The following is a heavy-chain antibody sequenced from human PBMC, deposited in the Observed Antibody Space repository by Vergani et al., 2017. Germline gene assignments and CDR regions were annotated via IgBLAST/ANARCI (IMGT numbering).Heavy chain of an antibody. CDR2: ISSSSSYI. Sequence: EVQLVESGGGLVKPGGSLRLSCAASGFTFSSYSMNWVRQAPGKGLEWVSSISSSSSYIYYADSVKGRFTISGENAKNSLYLQMNSLRAEDTAVYYCARNYDSSGYFQLPTFDYWGQGTLVTVSS. CDR3: ARNYDSSGYFQLPTFDY. D-gene: IGHD3-22*01. V-gene: IGHV3-21*01. J-gene: IGHJ4*02. CDR1: GFTFSSYS.